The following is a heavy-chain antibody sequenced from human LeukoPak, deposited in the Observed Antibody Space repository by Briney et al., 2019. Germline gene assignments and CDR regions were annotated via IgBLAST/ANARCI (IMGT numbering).Heavy chain of an antibody. CDR3: ARDREYYDSSGYYTGRYFDY. V-gene: IGHV3-66*01. Sequence: GGSLRLSCAASGFTLSDYYLTWIRQAPGKGLEWVSVIYSGGSTYYADSVKGRFTISRDNSKNTLYLQMNSLRAEDTAVYYCARDREYYDSSGYYTGRYFDYWGQGTLVTVSS. J-gene: IGHJ4*02. CDR2: IYSGGST. CDR1: GFTLSDYY. D-gene: IGHD3-22*01.